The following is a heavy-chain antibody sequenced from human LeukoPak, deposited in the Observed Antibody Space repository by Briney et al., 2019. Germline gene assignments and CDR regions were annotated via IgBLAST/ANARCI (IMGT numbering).Heavy chain of an antibody. CDR3: ARTRGYSYGGDYYFDY. V-gene: IGHV4-30-4*08. Sequence: SETLSLTCTVSGGSISSGDYYWSWIRQPPGKGLEWIGYIYYSGSTYYNPSLKSRVTISVDTSKNQFSLKLSSVTAADTAVYYCARTRGYSYGGDYYFDYWGQVTLVTVSS. D-gene: IGHD5-18*01. CDR2: IYYSGST. J-gene: IGHJ4*02. CDR1: GGSISSGDYY.